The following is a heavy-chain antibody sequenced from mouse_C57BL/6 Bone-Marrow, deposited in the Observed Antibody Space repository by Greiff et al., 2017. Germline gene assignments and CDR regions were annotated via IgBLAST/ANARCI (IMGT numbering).Heavy chain of an antibody. D-gene: IGHD1-1*01. CDR1: GYTFTDYY. CDR3: ARGFITKPAWFAY. J-gene: IGHJ3*01. V-gene: IGHV1-26*01. CDR2: INPNNGGT. Sequence: EVQLQQSGPELVKPGASVKISCKASGYTFTDYYMNWVKQSHGKSLEWIGDINPNNGGTSYNQKFKGKATLTVDKSSSTAYMELRSLTSEYSAVYYCARGFITKPAWFAYWGQGTLVTVSA.